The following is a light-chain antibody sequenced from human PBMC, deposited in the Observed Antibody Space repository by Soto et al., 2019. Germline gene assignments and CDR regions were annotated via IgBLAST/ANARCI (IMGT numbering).Light chain of an antibody. J-gene: IGLJ1*01. Sequence: QSVVTQPASVSGSPGQSSTISCTGTSSCVGGYNYVSWYQQHPGKAPKLMIYEVSNRPSGVSNRFSGSKSGNTASLTISGLQTEDEADYYCISYTDRQSYLFGTGTKVTVL. CDR1: SSCVGGYNY. CDR2: EVS. CDR3: ISYTDRQSYL. V-gene: IGLV2-14*01.